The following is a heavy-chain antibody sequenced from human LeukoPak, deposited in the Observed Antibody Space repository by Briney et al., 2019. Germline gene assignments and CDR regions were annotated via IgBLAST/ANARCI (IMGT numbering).Heavy chain of an antibody. D-gene: IGHD3-22*01. CDR2: INWNGGST. CDR1: GFTFDDYG. J-gene: IGHJ4*02. V-gene: IGHV3-20*04. CDR3: ARIPYYYDSSGYSDY. Sequence: PRGSLRLSCAASGFTFDDYGMSWVRQAPGKGLEWVSGINWNGGSTGYADSVKGRFTISRDNAKNSMYLQMNSLRAEDTALYYCARIPYYYDSSGYSDYWGQGTLVTVSS.